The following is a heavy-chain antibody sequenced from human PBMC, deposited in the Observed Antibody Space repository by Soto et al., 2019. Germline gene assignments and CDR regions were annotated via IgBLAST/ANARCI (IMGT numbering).Heavy chain of an antibody. CDR2: INHSGST. Sequence: KPSETLSLTCAVYGGSFSGYYWSWIRQPPGKGLEWIGEINHSGSTNYNPSLKSRVTISVDTSKNQFSLKLSSVTAADTAVYYCARGNSFYYGSGSPVDYWGQGTLVTVSS. CDR3: ARGNSFYYGSGSPVDY. V-gene: IGHV4-34*01. J-gene: IGHJ4*02. D-gene: IGHD3-10*01. CDR1: GGSFSGYY.